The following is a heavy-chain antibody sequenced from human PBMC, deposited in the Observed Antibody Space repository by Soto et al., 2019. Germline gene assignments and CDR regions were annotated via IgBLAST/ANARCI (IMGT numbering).Heavy chain of an antibody. V-gene: IGHV3-23*01. CDR2: ISGSGGST. CDR3: AKYFTYSSGWPYYFDY. D-gene: IGHD6-19*01. J-gene: IGHJ4*02. CDR1: GFTFSSYA. Sequence: PVGSLRLSCAASGFTFSSYAMSWVRQAPGKGLEWVSAISGSGGSTYYADSVKGRFTISRDNSKNTLYLQMNSLRAEDTAVYYCAKYFTYSSGWPYYFDYWGQGTLVTSPQ.